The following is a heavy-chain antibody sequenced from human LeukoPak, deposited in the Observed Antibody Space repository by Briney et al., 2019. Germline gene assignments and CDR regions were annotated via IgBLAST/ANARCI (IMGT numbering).Heavy chain of an antibody. V-gene: IGHV4-59*01. Sequence: PSETLSLTCTVSGGSISSYYWSWIRQPPGEGLEWIGYIYYSGSTNYNPSLKSRVTISVDTSKNQFSLTLSSVTAADTAVYYCARGNSSSSGWYFDLWGRGTLVTVSS. D-gene: IGHD6-6*01. CDR3: ARGNSSSSGWYFDL. CDR1: GGSISSYY. CDR2: IYYSGST. J-gene: IGHJ2*01.